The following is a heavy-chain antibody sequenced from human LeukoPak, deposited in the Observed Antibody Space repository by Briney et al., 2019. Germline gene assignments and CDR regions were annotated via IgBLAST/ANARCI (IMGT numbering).Heavy chain of an antibody. D-gene: IGHD3-22*01. V-gene: IGHV4-59*08. Sequence: SETLSLTCTVSSGSFNSYYWSWIRQPPGKGLEWIGYIYYSGSTNYNPSLKSRVTISVDTSKNQFSLKLSSVTAADTAVYYCARLWYYDSSGYYYHWFDPWGQGTLVTVSS. CDR2: IYYSGST. CDR1: SGSFNSYY. J-gene: IGHJ5*02. CDR3: ARLWYYDSSGYYYHWFDP.